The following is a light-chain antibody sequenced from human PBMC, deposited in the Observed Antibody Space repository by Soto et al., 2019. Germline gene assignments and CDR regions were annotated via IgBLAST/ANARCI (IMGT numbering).Light chain of an antibody. CDR3: QQYLSYPYT. Sequence: AIRMTQSPSSISASTGDRVTITCRASQGISSFLDWYQQKPGKAPTLLIYAAATLQRGAPSRFSASGSGTDFTLTISRLQSEDFATYFCQQYLSYPYTFGQGTKLEI. J-gene: IGKJ2*01. CDR1: QGISSF. CDR2: AAA. V-gene: IGKV1-8*01.